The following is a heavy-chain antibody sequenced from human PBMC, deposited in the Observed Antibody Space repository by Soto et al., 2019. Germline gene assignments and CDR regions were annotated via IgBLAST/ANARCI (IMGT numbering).Heavy chain of an antibody. CDR1: GFGFDGYA. D-gene: IGHD1-1*01. J-gene: IGHJ6*02. Sequence: PGGSLRLSCAASGFGFDGYAMHWVRQAPGKGLEWVSGISWNSGTIAYADSVKGRFTISRDNAKNTLYLHMKSLRTEDTAVYYCARPQTTGTTSLYYGMDVWGQGTTVTVSS. CDR3: ARPQTTGTTSLYYGMDV. CDR2: ISWNSGTI. V-gene: IGHV3-9*01.